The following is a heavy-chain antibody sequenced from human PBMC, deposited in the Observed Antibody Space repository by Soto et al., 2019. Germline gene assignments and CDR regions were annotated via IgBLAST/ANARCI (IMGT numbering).Heavy chain of an antibody. CDR1: GGSISSYY. D-gene: IGHD2-8*02. CDR3: ARDSIVLVVDSSLGYYGMDV. V-gene: IGHV4-4*07. Sequence: SETLSLTCTVSGGSISSYYWSWIRQPAGKGLEWIGRIYTSGSTNYNPSLKSRVTMSVDTSKNQFSLKLSSVTAADTAVYYCARDSIVLVVDSSLGYYGMDVWGQGTRVTVSS. J-gene: IGHJ6*02. CDR2: IYTSGST.